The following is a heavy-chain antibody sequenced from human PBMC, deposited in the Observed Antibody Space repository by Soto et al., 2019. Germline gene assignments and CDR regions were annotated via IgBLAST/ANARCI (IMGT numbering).Heavy chain of an antibody. V-gene: IGHV1-69*01. CDR2: IIPVSGTA. CDR3: ATVDRYVAVVGWFDP. J-gene: IGHJ5*02. CDR1: GGTFSSYV. Sequence: QVHLEQSGAEVKKPGSSVKVSCKFSGGTFSSYVIIWVRQAPGQGLEWMGGIIPVSGTANYAQKFHGRVTIYADAATNTAYMDLSSVRFDDTVVYYCATVDRYVAVVGWFDPWGQGTLVTVSS. D-gene: IGHD2-15*01.